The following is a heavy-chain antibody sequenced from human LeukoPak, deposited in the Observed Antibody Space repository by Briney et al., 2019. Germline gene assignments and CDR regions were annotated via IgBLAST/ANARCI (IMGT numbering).Heavy chain of an antibody. CDR1: GYTFTGYY. CDR2: INPNSGGT. Sequence: ASVKVSCKASGYTFTGYYMHWVRQAPGQGLEWMGWINPNSGGTNYAQKFQGRVTITTDESTSTAYMELSSLRSEDTAVYYCARARVTMVRGVITDYYYYYMDVWGKGTTVTVSS. J-gene: IGHJ6*03. D-gene: IGHD3-10*01. V-gene: IGHV1-2*02. CDR3: ARARVTMVRGVITDYYYYYMDV.